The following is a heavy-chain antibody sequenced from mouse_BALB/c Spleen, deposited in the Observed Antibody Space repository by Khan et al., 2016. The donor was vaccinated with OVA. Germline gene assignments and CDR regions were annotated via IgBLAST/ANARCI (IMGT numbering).Heavy chain of an antibody. CDR3: ARGDYYGSSSFAY. Sequence: LVKTGASVKISCKASGYSLTGYYMHWVKQSQGKSLEWIGYISCYNGVISYNQKFKGKATFTVDTSSSTAYMQFNSLTSEDSSVYYCARGDYYGSSSFAYWGQGTLVTVSA. CDR1: GYSLTGYY. V-gene: IGHV1S34*01. J-gene: IGHJ3*01. CDR2: ISCYNGVI. D-gene: IGHD1-1*01.